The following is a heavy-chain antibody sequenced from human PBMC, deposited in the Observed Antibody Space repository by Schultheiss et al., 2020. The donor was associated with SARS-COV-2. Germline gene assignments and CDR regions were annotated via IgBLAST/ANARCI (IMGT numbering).Heavy chain of an antibody. J-gene: IGHJ3*02. Sequence: GGSLRLSCAASGFTFSTYGLHWVRQVPGKGLEWVAFIRYDGHDKYYANSVKGRFTISRDNAKKSLYLQMNSLRAEDTALYFCATSVRDAFDIWGQGTMVTVSS. CDR1: GFTFSTYG. CDR3: ATSVRDAFDI. V-gene: IGHV3-30*02. CDR2: IRYDGHDK.